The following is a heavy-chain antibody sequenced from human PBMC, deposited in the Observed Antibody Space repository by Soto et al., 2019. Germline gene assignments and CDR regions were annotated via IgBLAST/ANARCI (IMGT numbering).Heavy chain of an antibody. CDR3: ARVGSSGWLYFDY. CDR2: IYSSGST. D-gene: IGHD6-19*01. J-gene: IGHJ4*02. Sequence: RIIQTPGKGLEWIGYIYSSGSTNYNPSLKSRVTISIDTSKNQFSLKLTSVTAADTAVYYCARVGSSGWLYFDYWGQGTLVTVS. V-gene: IGHV4-59*01.